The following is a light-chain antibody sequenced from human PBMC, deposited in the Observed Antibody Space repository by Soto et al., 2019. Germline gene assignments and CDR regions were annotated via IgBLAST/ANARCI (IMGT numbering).Light chain of an antibody. CDR3: QQRSNWPRT. V-gene: IGKV3D-20*02. CDR2: GAS. CDR1: QSVSNKY. J-gene: IGKJ1*01. Sequence: EIVLTQSPGTLSLSPGEGATLSCRASQSVSNKYLAWYQQKPGQAPRLLIYGASNRATGIPDRFSGSGSGTDFTLTISSLKYEDFAVYYCQQRSNWPRTFGQGTKVDIK.